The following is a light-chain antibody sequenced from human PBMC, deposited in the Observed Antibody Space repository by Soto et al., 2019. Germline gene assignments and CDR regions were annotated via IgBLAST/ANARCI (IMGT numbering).Light chain of an antibody. J-gene: IGLJ2*01. CDR2: SNH. CDR1: ISNIGTYT. CDR3: AAWDDSLNGPV. Sequence: QSVLTQPPSASGTPGQRVTISCSGSISNIGTYTVDWYQQVPGTAPKLLIYSNHQRPSGVPDRFSGSRSGTSASLAISGLQSEDEADYYCAAWDDSLNGPVFGGGTKLTVL. V-gene: IGLV1-44*01.